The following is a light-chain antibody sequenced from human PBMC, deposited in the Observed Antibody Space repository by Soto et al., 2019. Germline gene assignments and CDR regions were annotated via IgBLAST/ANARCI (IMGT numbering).Light chain of an antibody. Sequence: DIQLTQSPSFLSASVGDRVTITCRASQGIKSHLAWYQQKPGKAPKLLIYAASTLQSGVPSRFSGGGSGTEFPLTISSLQPEDFANYYCQRHDNYPLSFGGGTKVEIK. CDR2: AAS. CDR3: QRHDNYPLS. V-gene: IGKV1-9*01. J-gene: IGKJ4*01. CDR1: QGIKSH.